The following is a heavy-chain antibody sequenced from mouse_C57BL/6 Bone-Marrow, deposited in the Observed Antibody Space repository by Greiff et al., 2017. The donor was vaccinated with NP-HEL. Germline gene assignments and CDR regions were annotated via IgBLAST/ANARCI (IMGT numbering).Heavy chain of an antibody. D-gene: IGHD2-4*01. Sequence: QVQLKESGPGLVQPSQSLSITCTVSGFSLTSYGVHWVRQSPGKGLEWLGVIWRGGSTDYNAAFMSRLSITKDNSKSQVFFKMNSLQADDTAIYYCANNGGLRQAWFAYWGQGTLVTVSA. V-gene: IGHV2-5*01. CDR2: IWRGGST. CDR3: ANNGGLRQAWFAY. CDR1: GFSLTSYG. J-gene: IGHJ3*01.